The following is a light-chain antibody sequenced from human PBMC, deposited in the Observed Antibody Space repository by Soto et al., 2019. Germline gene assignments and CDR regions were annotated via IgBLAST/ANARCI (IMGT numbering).Light chain of an antibody. Sequence: QLTQSPSSLSASVGDRVTITCRASQGLSSYLAWYQQKPGKAPKLLVSAASTLRSGVPSRFRGSGSGTDFSLTISSLQPEDFGTYYCQQLDSYPMTVGQGTRLEIK. CDR1: QGLSSY. V-gene: IGKV1-9*01. J-gene: IGKJ5*01. CDR3: QQLDSYPMT. CDR2: AAS.